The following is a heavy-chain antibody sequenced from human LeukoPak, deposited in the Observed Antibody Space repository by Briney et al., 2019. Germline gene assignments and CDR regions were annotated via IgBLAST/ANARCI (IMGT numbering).Heavy chain of an antibody. Sequence: SQTLSLTCTVSGGSISSGSYYWSWIRQPAGTGLEWIGRIYTSGSTNYNPSLKSRVTISVDTSKNQFSLKLSSVTAADTAVYYCATTVTTWGYYYYYMDVWGKGTTVTISS. CDR3: ATTVTTWGYYYYYMDV. J-gene: IGHJ6*03. CDR1: GGSISSGSYY. V-gene: IGHV4-61*02. CDR2: IYTSGST. D-gene: IGHD4-17*01.